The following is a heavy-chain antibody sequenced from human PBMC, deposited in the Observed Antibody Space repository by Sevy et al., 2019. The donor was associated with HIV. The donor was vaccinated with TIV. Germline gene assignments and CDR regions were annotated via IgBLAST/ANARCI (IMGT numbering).Heavy chain of an antibody. V-gene: IGHV3-9*03. CDR2: ISWNSGST. Sequence: GGSLRLSCAASGFNFDDYAMHWVRQPPGKGLEWVSGISWNSGSTGYADSVKGRFTISRDNGKNSLFLQMNSLTTEDMALYYCAKGLGLYYYYAMDVWGQGTTVTVSS. CDR3: AKGLGLYYYYAMDV. J-gene: IGHJ6*02. CDR1: GFNFDDYA.